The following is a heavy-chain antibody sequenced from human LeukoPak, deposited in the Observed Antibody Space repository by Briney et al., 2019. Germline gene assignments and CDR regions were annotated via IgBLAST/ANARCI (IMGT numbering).Heavy chain of an antibody. V-gene: IGHV3-15*01. CDR2: VKSKSDGGTT. Sequence: GSLRLSCAASGFTFSNAYMTWVRQAPGKGLEWVGRVKSKSDGGTTDYAAPVKGRFTISRDDSKNTLYLQMNSLKTEDTAVYYCTTGQYFYDSSGYPIYYFDYWGQGTLVTVSS. CDR1: GFTFSNAY. CDR3: TTGQYFYDSSGYPIYYFDY. J-gene: IGHJ4*02. D-gene: IGHD3-22*01.